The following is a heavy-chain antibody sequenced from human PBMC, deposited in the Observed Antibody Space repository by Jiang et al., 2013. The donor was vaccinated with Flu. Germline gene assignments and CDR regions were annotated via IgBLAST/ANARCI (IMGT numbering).Heavy chain of an antibody. D-gene: IGHD3-22*01. Sequence: IRQPPGKGLEWIGYIYYSGSTNYNPSLKSRVTISVDTSKNQFSLKLSSVTAADTAVYYCAKSGYDSSGEIDYWGQGTLVTVSS. V-gene: IGHV4-59*01. J-gene: IGHJ4*02. CDR2: IYYSGST. CDR3: AKSGYDSSGEIDY.